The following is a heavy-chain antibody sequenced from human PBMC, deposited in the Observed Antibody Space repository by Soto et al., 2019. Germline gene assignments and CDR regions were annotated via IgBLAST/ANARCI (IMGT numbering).Heavy chain of an antibody. V-gene: IGHV4-30-4*01. CDR1: GGSISSGDYY. D-gene: IGHD3-22*01. J-gene: IGHJ5*02. CDR2: IYYSGST. Sequence: TLSLTCTVSGGSISSGDYYWSWIRQPPGKGLEWIGYIYYSGSTYYNPSLKSRVTISVDTSKNQFSLKLSSVTAADTAVYYCARESDSSGYPGXFDPWGQGTLVTVS. CDR3: ARESDSSGYPGXFDP.